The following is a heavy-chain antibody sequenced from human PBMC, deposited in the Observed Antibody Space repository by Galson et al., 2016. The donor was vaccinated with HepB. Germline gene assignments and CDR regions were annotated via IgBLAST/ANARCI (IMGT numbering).Heavy chain of an antibody. J-gene: IGHJ6*02. V-gene: IGHV3-33*01. D-gene: IGHD3-16*01. CDR3: AREMPIRGYYYYGMDV. CDR2: MWTDGSKK. Sequence: SLRLSCAASGFTFTSYVMHWVRQAPGKGLEWVAVMWTDGSKKYYADSVRGRFTISRDNSNNTVFLHMDSLRVEDTAVYYCAREMPIRGYYYYGMDVWGQGTTVTVSS. CDR1: GFTFTSYV.